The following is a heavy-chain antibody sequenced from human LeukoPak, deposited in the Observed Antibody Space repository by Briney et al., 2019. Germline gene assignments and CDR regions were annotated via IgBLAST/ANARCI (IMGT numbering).Heavy chain of an antibody. V-gene: IGHV3-48*01. CDR3: ARDHHRRLYDSQARDTFDV. D-gene: IGHD3-22*01. J-gene: IGHJ3*01. Sequence: GGSLRLSCAASGFTFSTYSINWVRQAPGKGLEWVSYISSDSSTIYYADSVKGRFTISRDNAKNSLYLQMNSLRAEDTAVYYCARDHHRRLYDSQARDTFDVWGQGTVVTVSS. CDR2: ISSDSSTI. CDR1: GFTFSTYS.